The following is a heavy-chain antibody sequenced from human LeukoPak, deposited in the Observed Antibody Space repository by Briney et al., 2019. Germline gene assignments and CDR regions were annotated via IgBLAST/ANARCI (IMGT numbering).Heavy chain of an antibody. CDR2: IYFSGST. V-gene: IGHV4-39*01. Sequence: SETLSLTCTVSGGSISSSSYYWGWIRQPPGKWLEWIGSIYFSGSTYYNPSLKSRVTISVDTSKNQSSLKLSSVTAADTAVYYCARRAYYYDSSGYSPYYYYYMDVWGKGTTVTVSS. D-gene: IGHD3-22*01. CDR1: GGSISSSSYY. J-gene: IGHJ6*03. CDR3: ARRAYYYDSSGYSPYYYYYMDV.